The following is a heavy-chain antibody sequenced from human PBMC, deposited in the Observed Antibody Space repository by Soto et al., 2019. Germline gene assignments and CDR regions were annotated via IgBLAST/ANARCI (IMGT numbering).Heavy chain of an antibody. CDR3: ARLDLGYCSSTSCYRNWFDP. CDR2: FDPEDGET. J-gene: IGHJ5*02. V-gene: IGHV1-24*01. CDR1: GYTLTELP. D-gene: IGHD2-2*01. Sequence: GASVKVSCKVSGYTLTELPMHWVRQAPGKGLEWMGGFDPEDGETIYAQKFQGRVTMTEDKSTNTAYMELSSLRSEDTAVYYCARLDLGYCSSTSCYRNWFDPWGQGTLVTVLL.